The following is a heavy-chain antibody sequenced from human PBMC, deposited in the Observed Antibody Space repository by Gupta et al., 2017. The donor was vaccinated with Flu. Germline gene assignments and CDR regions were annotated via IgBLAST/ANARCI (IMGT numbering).Heavy chain of an antibody. J-gene: IGHJ4*02. CDR2: ISGSGGST. Sequence: EVQLLESGGGLVQPGGSLRLSCAASGFTFSSYAMSWVRQAPGKGLEWVSAISGSGGSTYYADSVKGRFTISRDNSKNTLYLQMNSLRAEDTAVYYCANTPYSGYDSGEIDYWGQGTLVTVSS. D-gene: IGHD5-12*01. CDR3: ANTPYSGYDSGEIDY. CDR1: GFTFSSYA. V-gene: IGHV3-23*01.